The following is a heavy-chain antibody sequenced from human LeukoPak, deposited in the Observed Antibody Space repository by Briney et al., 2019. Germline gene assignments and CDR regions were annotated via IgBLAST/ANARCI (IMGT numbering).Heavy chain of an antibody. V-gene: IGHV1-3*01. Sequence: ASVKVSCKASGYTFTRYAMHWVRQAPGQRLEWMGWINAGNGNTKYSQKFQGRVTITRDTSASTAYMELSSLRSEDTAVYYCASGITIFGVPTGVDYWGQGTLVTVSS. J-gene: IGHJ4*02. CDR3: ASGITIFGVPTGVDY. CDR2: INAGNGNT. CDR1: GYTFTRYA. D-gene: IGHD3-3*01.